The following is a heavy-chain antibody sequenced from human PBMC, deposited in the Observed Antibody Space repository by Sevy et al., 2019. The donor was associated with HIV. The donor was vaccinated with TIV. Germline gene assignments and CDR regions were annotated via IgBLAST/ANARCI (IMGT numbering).Heavy chain of an antibody. Sequence: GGSLRLSCAASGFTFGSYWMHWVRQAPGKGLVWLSRIYVDGRTASYADSVKGRFAISRDNAKNTLYLQMNSLRDDDTAVYYCGRVPVAAAGTGIDYWGQGTLVTVSS. CDR1: GFTFGSYW. V-gene: IGHV3-74*01. CDR3: GRVPVAAAGTGIDY. J-gene: IGHJ4*02. CDR2: IYVDGRTA. D-gene: IGHD6-13*01.